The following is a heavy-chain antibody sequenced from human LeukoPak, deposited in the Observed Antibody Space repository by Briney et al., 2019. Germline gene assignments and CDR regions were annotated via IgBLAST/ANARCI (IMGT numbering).Heavy chain of an antibody. CDR2: ISTGGTTI. V-gene: IGHV3-11*04. CDR3: ARDWEGCSSTSCPVAFDI. D-gene: IGHD2-2*01. CDR1: GYTFSDYY. J-gene: IGHJ3*02. Sequence: PGGSLRLSCAASGYTFSDYYMSWIRQAPGEGLEWVSYISTGGTTIYYADSVKGRFTISRDNAKNSLYLQMNSLRAEDTAVYYCARDWEGCSSTSCPVAFDIWGQGTVVTVSS.